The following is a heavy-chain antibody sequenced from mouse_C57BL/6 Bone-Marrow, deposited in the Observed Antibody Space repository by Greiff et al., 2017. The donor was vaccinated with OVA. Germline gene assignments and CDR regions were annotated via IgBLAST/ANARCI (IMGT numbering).Heavy chain of an antibody. D-gene: IGHD2-1*01. CDR2: IRNKANNHAT. Sequence: EVQVVESGGGLVQPGGSMKLSCAASGFTFSDAWMDWVRQSPEKGLEWVAEIRNKANNHATYYAESVKGRFTISRDDSKSSVYLQMISLRAEDTGIYYCTPAYGNPFAYWGQGTLVTVSA. CDR3: TPAYGNPFAY. V-gene: IGHV6-6*01. CDR1: GFTFSDAW. J-gene: IGHJ3*01.